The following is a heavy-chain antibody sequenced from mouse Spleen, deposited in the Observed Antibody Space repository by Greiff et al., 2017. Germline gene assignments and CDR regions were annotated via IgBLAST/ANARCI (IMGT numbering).Heavy chain of an antibody. D-gene: IGHD2-10*02. CDR3: ARKGYGFFAY. J-gene: IGHJ3*01. CDR2: INPNNGGT. Sequence: EVQLQQSGPELVKPGASVKISCKASGYTFTDYYMNWVKQSHGKSLEWIGDINPNNGGTSYNQKFKGKATLTVDKSSSTAYMELRSLTSEDSAVYYCARKGYGFFAYWGQGSLVTVSA. V-gene: IGHV1-26*01. CDR1: GYTFTDYY.